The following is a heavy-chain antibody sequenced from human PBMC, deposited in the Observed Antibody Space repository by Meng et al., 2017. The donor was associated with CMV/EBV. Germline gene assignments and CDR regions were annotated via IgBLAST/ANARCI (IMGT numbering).Heavy chain of an antibody. V-gene: IGHV4-61*01. J-gene: IGHJ3*02. CDR3: ARLLLAGDAFDI. CDR1: GGSVSSGSYY. D-gene: IGHD3-3*02. Sequence: SETLSLTCTVSGGSVSSGSYYWSWIRQPPGKGLEWIGYIYYSGSTNYNPSLKSRVTTSVDTSKNQFSLKLSSVTAADTAVYYCARLLLAGDAFDIWGQGTMVTVSS. CDR2: IYYSGST.